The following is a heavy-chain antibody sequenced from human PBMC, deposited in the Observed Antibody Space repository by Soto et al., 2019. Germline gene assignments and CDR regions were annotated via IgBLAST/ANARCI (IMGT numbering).Heavy chain of an antibody. CDR3: ARGGTRFWRESHRGWFDP. CDR1: GGSFSGYY. V-gene: IGHV4-34*01. Sequence: QLQLQQWGAGLLKPSETLSLTCAVYGGSFSGYYGSWIRQPPGKGLEWIGEINHSGSTNYNPSLKSRVTISVDTSKNQFSLKLSSVTAADTAVYYCARGGTRFWRESHRGWFDPWGQGTLVTVSS. J-gene: IGHJ5*02. D-gene: IGHD1-7*01. CDR2: INHSGST.